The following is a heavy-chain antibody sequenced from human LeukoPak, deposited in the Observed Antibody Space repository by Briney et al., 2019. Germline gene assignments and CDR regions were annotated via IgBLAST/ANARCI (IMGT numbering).Heavy chain of an antibody. CDR1: GGSFRGYY. J-gene: IGHJ4*02. CDR3: ARGSGIIRAYYFDY. V-gene: IGHV4-34*01. CDR2: INHSGST. D-gene: IGHD3-10*01. Sequence: SETLSLTCAVYGGSFRGYYWSWIRQPPGKGLEWIGEINHSGSTNYNPSLKSRVTISVDTSKNQFSLKLSSVTAADTAVYYCARGSGIIRAYYFDYWGQGTLVTVSS.